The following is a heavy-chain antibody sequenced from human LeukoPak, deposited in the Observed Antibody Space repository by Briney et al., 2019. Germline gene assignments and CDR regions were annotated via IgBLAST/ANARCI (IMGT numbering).Heavy chain of an antibody. CDR3: AKQPLNDYIWEN. Sequence: GGSLRLSCATSGFTFNNYAMTWVRQAPGKGLEWVSTISGSGAATYHADSVKGRFTIYRDNSKNTMYLQMTSLRAEDTAVYYCAKQPLNDYIWENWGQGTLVTVSS. J-gene: IGHJ4*02. CDR2: ISGSGAAT. D-gene: IGHD3-16*01. V-gene: IGHV3-23*01. CDR1: GFTFNNYA.